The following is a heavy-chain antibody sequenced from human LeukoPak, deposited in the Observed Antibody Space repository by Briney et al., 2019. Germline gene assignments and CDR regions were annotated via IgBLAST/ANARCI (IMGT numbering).Heavy chain of an antibody. CDR3: ARLHGDYAYFQP. Sequence: HGESLKISCKGSGYSFSDYWIGWVRQMPGKGLELMGINYPGDSDIRYRPSFQGQVTISADKSISTAYLQWSSLKASDTAMYYCARLHGDYAYFQPWGQGTLVTVSS. D-gene: IGHD4-17*01. CDR2: NYPGDSDI. J-gene: IGHJ1*01. CDR1: GYSFSDYW. V-gene: IGHV5-51*01.